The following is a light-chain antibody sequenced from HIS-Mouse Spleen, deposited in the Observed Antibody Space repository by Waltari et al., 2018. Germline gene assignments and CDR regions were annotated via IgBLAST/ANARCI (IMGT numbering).Light chain of an antibody. CDR1: QGISSY. CDR3: QQYYSYLPIT. J-gene: IGKJ5*01. CDR2: AAS. V-gene: IGKV1-8*01. Sequence: AIRMTQSPSSFSASTGDRVTITCRASQGISSYLTWYQQKPWKAPKLLIYAASTLQSGVPSRFSGSGSGTEFTLTISCLQSEDFATYYCQQYYSYLPITFGQGTRLEIK.